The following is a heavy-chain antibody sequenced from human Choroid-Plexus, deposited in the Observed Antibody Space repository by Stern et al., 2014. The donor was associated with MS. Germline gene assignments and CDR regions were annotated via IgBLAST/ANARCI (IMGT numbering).Heavy chain of an antibody. J-gene: IGHJ6*02. V-gene: IGHV1-2*02. CDR2: INPNTGGT. D-gene: IGHD3-3*01. Sequence: VQLVESGAEVKKPGASVKVSCKTSGYIFTGYYIHWVRQAPGQGLEWMAWINPNTGGTKYAQKFQGRVTMSRDTSSRTTYVELSSLTSDDTAVYYCARDQRGITSFGVVTDYYYLGMDVWGQGTTVTVSS. CDR1: GYIFTGYY. CDR3: ARDQRGITSFGVVTDYYYLGMDV.